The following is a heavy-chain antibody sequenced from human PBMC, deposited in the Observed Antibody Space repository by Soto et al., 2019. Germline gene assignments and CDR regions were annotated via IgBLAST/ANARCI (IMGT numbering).Heavy chain of an antibody. V-gene: IGHV3-48*02. CDR1: GFTFSSYS. J-gene: IGHJ2*01. CDR2: ISSGSYNI. CDR3: ARGPSAAAPLSDWYFDL. Sequence: GGSLRLSCTASGFTFSSYSMNWVRQAPGRGLEWVSYISSGSYNIYYADSVKGRLTISRDNAKDSLYLQMSSLRDDDSAVYYCARGPSAAAPLSDWYFDLWGRGTLVTVSS. D-gene: IGHD2-2*01.